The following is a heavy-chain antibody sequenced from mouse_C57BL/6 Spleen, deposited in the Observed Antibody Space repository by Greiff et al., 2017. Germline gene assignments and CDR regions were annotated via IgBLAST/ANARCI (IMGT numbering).Heavy chain of an antibody. CDR3: ARLSSLRLYAMDY. D-gene: IGHD3-2*02. J-gene: IGHJ4*01. CDR1: GFTFSSYG. V-gene: IGHV5-6*01. Sequence: EVTLVESGGDLVKPGGSLKLSCAASGFTFSSYGMSWVRQTPDKRLEWVATISSGGSYTYYPDSVKGRFTISRDNAKNTLYLQMSSLKSEDTAMYYCARLSSLRLYAMDYWGQGTSVTVSS. CDR2: ISSGGSYT.